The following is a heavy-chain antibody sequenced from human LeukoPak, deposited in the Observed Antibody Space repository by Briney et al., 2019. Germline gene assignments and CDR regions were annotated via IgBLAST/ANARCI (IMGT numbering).Heavy chain of an antibody. J-gene: IGHJ1*01. CDR3: ARDRGASPEYFHY. CDR1: GYTFTSYD. Sequence: ASVKVSCKASGYTFTSYDINWVRQAPGQGLEWMGWINPNSGGTNYAQKFQGRVTMTRDTSISTAYMELSRLISDDTAMYYCARDRGASPEYFHYWGQGTLVTVSS. D-gene: IGHD3-10*01. V-gene: IGHV1-2*02. CDR2: INPNSGGT.